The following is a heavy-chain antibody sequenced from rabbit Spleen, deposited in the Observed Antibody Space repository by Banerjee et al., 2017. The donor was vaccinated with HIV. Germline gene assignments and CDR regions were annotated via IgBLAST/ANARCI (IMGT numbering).Heavy chain of an antibody. Sequence: QEQLKESGGGLVQPGGSLKLSCKASGFSLTNYWMNWVRQAPGKGLEWIACIEVGSSGFTYFASWAKGRFTISKASSTTVTLQMTSLTAADTATYFCARDTSSSFSSYGMDLWGPG. V-gene: IGHV1S45*01. J-gene: IGHJ6*01. CDR2: IEVGSSGFT. D-gene: IGHD1-1*01. CDR1: GFSLTNYW. CDR3: ARDTSSSFSSYGMDL.